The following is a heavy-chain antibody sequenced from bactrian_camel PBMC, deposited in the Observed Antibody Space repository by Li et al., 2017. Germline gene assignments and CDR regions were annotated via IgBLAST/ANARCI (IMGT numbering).Heavy chain of an antibody. CDR1: YSSSCYC. Sequence: VQLVESGGGSVQDGGSLTLSCGYSSSCYCMAWFRQAPGKEREGVALLHTSEGRATYVDAAKGRFTISHDNANVLYLQMNSLKPEDTATYICAAQGPHVYTDPDRGVYCTPDPRYGNWGQGTQVTVS. CDR3: AAQGPHVYTDPDRGVYCTPDPRYGN. J-gene: IGHJ4*01. V-gene: IGHV3S68*01. CDR2: LHTSEGRA. D-gene: IGHD2*01.